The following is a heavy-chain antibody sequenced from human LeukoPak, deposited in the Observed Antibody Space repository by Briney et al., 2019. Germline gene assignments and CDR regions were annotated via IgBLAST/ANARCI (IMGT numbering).Heavy chain of an antibody. CDR1: GFTFSSYW. Sequence: PGGSLRLSCAASGFTFSSYWMSWVRQAPGKGLEWVANIKKDGSEKFYVDSVRGRFTISRDNAKTSLYLQMNSLRAEDTGVYFCARGQTLTFWGQGTLVTASS. CDR3: ARGQTLTF. CDR2: IKKDGSEK. J-gene: IGHJ4*02. V-gene: IGHV3-7*01.